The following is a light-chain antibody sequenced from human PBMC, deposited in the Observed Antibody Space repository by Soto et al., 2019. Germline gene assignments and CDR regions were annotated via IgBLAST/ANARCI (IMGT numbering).Light chain of an antibody. V-gene: IGKV3-20*01. CDR1: RSVSSSY. Sequence: EIVLTQSPGTLSLSPGERATLSCRASRSVSSSYLAWYQQKPGQAPRLLIYGASSRATGIPDRCSGSGSGTDFTLTISRLEPEDFAVYYCQQYNNWPPSTFGQGTKVDIK. CDR3: QQYNNWPPST. J-gene: IGKJ1*01. CDR2: GAS.